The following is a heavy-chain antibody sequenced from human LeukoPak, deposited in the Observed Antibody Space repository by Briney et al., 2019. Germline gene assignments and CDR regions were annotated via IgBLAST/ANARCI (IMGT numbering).Heavy chain of an antibody. V-gene: IGHV3-74*01. D-gene: IGHD3-10*01. J-gene: IGHJ4*02. CDR1: GFTFSNYW. CDR2: INSDGINT. CDR3: ARGGSLSGSYYYFDY. Sequence: PGGSLRLSCAASGFTFSNYWMHWVRQAPGKGLVWVSRINSDGINTSYADSAKGRFTISRDNANNSLYLQMNSLRAEDTAVYYCARGGSLSGSYYYFDYWGQGTLVTVSS.